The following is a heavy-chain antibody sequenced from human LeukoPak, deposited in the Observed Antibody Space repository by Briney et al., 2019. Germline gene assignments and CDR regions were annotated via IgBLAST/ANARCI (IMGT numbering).Heavy chain of an antibody. CDR1: GFMFGDYT. V-gene: IGHV3-9*01. D-gene: IGHD3-22*01. J-gene: IGHJ5*02. Sequence: PGRSLRLSCAASGFMFGDYTMHWVRQAPGKGLEWVSGISWNSGRIGYADSVKGRFTISRDNAKNSLYLQMNSLRAEDTAVYYCAKDRYYYDSSGYLSWFDPWGQGTLVTVSS. CDR2: ISWNSGRI. CDR3: AKDRYYYDSSGYLSWFDP.